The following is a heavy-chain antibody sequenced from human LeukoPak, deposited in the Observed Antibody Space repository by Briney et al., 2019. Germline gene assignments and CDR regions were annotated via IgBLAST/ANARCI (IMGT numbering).Heavy chain of an antibody. V-gene: IGHV1-18*01. J-gene: IGHJ3*02. CDR2: ISTYTGNT. CDR1: GYTFTSYA. D-gene: IGHD3-22*01. CDR3: ARVLVVSSDAFDI. Sequence: ASVKVSCKTAGYTFTSYAISWVRHAPGQGVECMGWISTYTGNTDYAQKLQGRVTMTTDTSTSTAYMELRSLSSDDTAVYYCARVLVVSSDAFDIWGQGTMVTVSS.